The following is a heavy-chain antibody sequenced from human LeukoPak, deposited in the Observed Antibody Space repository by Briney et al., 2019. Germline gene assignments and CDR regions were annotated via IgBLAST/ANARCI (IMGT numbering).Heavy chain of an antibody. CDR1: RFTFSDYG. CDR2: ISFDGSNK. CDR3: AKELDYGGNSPFHY. Sequence: PGRSLRLSCTASRFTFSDYGMHWVRQAPGKGLEWVAFISFDGSNKYYAESVKGRFTISRDNSKNTLYLQMNSLRTEDTAVYYCAKELDYGGNSPFHYWGQGTLVTVSS. V-gene: IGHV3-30*18. D-gene: IGHD4-23*01. J-gene: IGHJ4*02.